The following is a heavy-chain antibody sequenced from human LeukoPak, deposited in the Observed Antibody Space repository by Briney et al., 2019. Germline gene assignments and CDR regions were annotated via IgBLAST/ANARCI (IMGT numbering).Heavy chain of an antibody. D-gene: IGHD2-2*01. J-gene: IGHJ4*02. Sequence: PGGSLRLSCAASGFTFSSYSMNWVRQAPGKGLEWVSSISSSSSYIYYADSVKGRFTISRDNAKNSLYLQMNSLRAEDTAVYYCAKVVGYCSSTSCLDYWGQGTLVTVSS. CDR1: GFTFSSYS. CDR2: ISSSSSYI. CDR3: AKVVGYCSSTSCLDY. V-gene: IGHV3-21*01.